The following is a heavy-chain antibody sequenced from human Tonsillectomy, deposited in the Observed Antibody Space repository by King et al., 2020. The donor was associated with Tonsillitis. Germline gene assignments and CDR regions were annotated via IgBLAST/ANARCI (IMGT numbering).Heavy chain of an antibody. CDR2: ISSSSRYT. CDR1: GFTFSDYY. V-gene: IGHV3-11*05. D-gene: IGHD2-15*01. J-gene: IGHJ2*01. Sequence: VQLVQSGGGLVKPGGSLRLSCAASGFTFSDYYMSWIRQAPGKGLEWVSYISSSSRYTNYADSVKGRFTISRDNAKNSLYLQMHSLRAEDTAVYYCAKRRGVGYCSGGSCRHPREWYFDLWGRGTLVTVSS. CDR3: AKRRGVGYCSGGSCRHPREWYFDL.